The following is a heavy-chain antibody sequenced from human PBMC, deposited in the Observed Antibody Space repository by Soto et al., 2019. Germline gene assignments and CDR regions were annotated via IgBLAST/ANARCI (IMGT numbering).Heavy chain of an antibody. D-gene: IGHD3-3*01. Sequence: SETLSLTCTVSGGSISSYYWSWIRQPPGKGLEWIGYIYYSGSTNYNPSLKSRVTISVDTSKNQFSLKLSSVTAADTAVYYCARRPYDFWSGLDDKEKDAFDIWGQGTMVTVSS. CDR3: ARRPYDFWSGLDDKEKDAFDI. CDR1: GGSISSYY. J-gene: IGHJ3*02. CDR2: IYYSGST. V-gene: IGHV4-59*08.